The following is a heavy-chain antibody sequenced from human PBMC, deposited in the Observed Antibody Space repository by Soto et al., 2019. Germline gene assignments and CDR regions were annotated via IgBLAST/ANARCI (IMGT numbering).Heavy chain of an antibody. D-gene: IGHD2-2*01. CDR2: ISWNSGNI. CDR1: GFTFDDYA. V-gene: IGHV3-9*01. CDR3: AKGSSTTNFSYFDY. Sequence: EVQLVESGGGLVQPGRSLRLSCGASGFTFDDYAMHWVRQAPGKGLEWVSSISWNSGNIGYADSVKGRFIIPRDNAKNSLYLQMNSLRPEDTALYYCAKGSSTTNFSYFDYWGQGTLVTVSS. J-gene: IGHJ4*02.